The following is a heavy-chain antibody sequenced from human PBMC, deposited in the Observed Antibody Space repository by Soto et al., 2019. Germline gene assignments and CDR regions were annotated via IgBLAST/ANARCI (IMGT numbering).Heavy chain of an antibody. J-gene: IGHJ6*03. CDR3: ASWYCSSTSCYSVFPPYYYYYYMDV. D-gene: IGHD2-2*01. Sequence: GGSLRLSCAASGFTFSSYSMNWVRKATGKGLEWVSSISSSSSYIYYADSVKGRFTISRDNAKNSLYLQMNSLRAEDTAVYYCASWYCSSTSCYSVFPPYYYYYYMDVWGKGTTVTVSS. CDR2: ISSSSSYI. V-gene: IGHV3-21*01. CDR1: GFTFSSYS.